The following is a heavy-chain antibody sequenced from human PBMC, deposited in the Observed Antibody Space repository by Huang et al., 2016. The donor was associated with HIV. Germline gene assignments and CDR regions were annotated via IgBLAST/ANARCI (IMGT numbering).Heavy chain of an antibody. V-gene: IGHV3-30*18. CDR2: ISYDGSSE. J-gene: IGHJ4*02. D-gene: IGHD1-26*01. Sequence: QVQLVESGGGVVQPGRSLRLSCAAFGFTFNKFDMHWVRQAPGKGLEWVAIISYDGSSEDHADSVKGRFTISRENSKNTVYLQMNSLRVEDTAVYYCAKDGRGSGTYYDYFEYWGQGTLVTVSS. CDR1: GFTFNKFD. CDR3: AKDGRGSGTYYDYFEY.